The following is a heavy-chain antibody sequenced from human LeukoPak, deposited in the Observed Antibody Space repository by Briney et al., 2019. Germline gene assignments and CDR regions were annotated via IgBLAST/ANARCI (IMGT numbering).Heavy chain of an antibody. CDR2: ISYDGSNK. CDR3: AKDRGEQWLVTSFDY. CDR1: GFTFSSYG. J-gene: IGHJ4*02. D-gene: IGHD6-19*01. V-gene: IGHV3-30*18. Sequence: GGPLRLSCAASGFTFSSYGMHWVRQAPGKGLEWVAVISYDGSNKYYVDSVKGRFTISRDNSKNTLYLQMNSLRPEDTAVYYCAKDRGEQWLVTSFDYWGQGTLVTVSS.